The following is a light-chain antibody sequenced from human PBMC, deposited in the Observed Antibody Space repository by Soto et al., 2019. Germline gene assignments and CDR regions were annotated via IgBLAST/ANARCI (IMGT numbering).Light chain of an antibody. CDR3: SSYTSSSTYV. CDR1: SSDVGGYNY. CDR2: EVS. Sequence: LTQPASVSGSPGQSITISCTGTSSDVGGYNYVSWYQQHPGKAPKLMIYEVSNRPSGVSNRFSGSKSGNTASLTISGLQAEDEADYYCSSYTSSSTYVFGTGTRSPS. J-gene: IGLJ1*01. V-gene: IGLV2-14*01.